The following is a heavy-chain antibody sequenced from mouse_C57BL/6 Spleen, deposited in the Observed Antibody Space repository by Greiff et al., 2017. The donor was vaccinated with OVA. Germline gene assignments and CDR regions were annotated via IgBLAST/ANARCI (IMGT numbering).Heavy chain of an antibody. Sequence: QVQLQQPGAELVKPGASVKVSCKASGYTFTSYWMHWVKQRPGQGLEWIGRIHPADSDTNYNQKFKGKATLTVDTSSSTAYMQLSSLTSEDSAVYFCAIPLTVVAPHWYFDVWGTGTTVTVSS. J-gene: IGHJ1*03. CDR2: IHPADSDT. V-gene: IGHV1-74*01. CDR1: GYTFTSYW. CDR3: AIPLTVVAPHWYFDV. D-gene: IGHD1-1*01.